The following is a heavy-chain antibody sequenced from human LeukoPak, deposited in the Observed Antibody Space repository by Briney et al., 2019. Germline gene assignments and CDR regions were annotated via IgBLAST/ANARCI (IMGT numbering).Heavy chain of an antibody. CDR3: ARGTIVVVPAARNWFDP. D-gene: IGHD2-2*01. CDR1: GYTFTGYY. V-gene: IGHV1-2*02. Sequence: ASVKVSCKASGYTFTGYYMHWVRQAPGQGLEWMGWINPNSGGTNYAQKFQGRVTMTRDTSISTAYMELSRLRSDDTAVYYCARGTIVVVPAARNWFDPWGQGTLVTVSS. CDR2: INPNSGGT. J-gene: IGHJ5*02.